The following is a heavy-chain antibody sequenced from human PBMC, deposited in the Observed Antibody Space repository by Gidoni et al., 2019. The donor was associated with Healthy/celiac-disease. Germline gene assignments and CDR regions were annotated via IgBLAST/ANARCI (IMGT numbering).Heavy chain of an antibody. Sequence: SLRLSCAASGFTFSSYGMHWVRQAPGKGLEWVAVISYDGSNKYYADSVKGRFTISRDNSKNTLYLQMNSLRAEDTAVYYCAKDDFWSGPLGYYMDVWGKGTTVTVSS. CDR1: GFTFSSYG. D-gene: IGHD3-3*01. CDR2: ISYDGSNK. CDR3: AKDDFWSGPLGYYMDV. J-gene: IGHJ6*03. V-gene: IGHV3-30*18.